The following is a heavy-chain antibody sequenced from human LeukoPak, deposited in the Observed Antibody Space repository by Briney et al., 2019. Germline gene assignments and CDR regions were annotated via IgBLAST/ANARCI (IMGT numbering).Heavy chain of an antibody. Sequence: GRSLRLSCAASGFTFSSYAMHWVRQAPGKGLQWVAVISYDGSNKYYADSVKGRFTISRDNSKNTLYLQMNSLRAEDTAVYYCASWLLLRGYYFDYWGQGTLVTVSS. J-gene: IGHJ4*02. V-gene: IGHV3-30-3*01. CDR2: ISYDGSNK. D-gene: IGHD3-22*01. CDR1: GFTFSSYA. CDR3: ASWLLLRGYYFDY.